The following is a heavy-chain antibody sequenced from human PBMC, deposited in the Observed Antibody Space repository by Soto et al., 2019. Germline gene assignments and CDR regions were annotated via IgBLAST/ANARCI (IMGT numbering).Heavy chain of an antibody. Sequence: TSETLSLTCTVSGGSISSYYWSWIRQPPGKGLEWIGYIYYSGSTNYNPSLKSRVTISVDTSKNQFSLKLSSVTAADTAVYYCARESPVRDAFDIWGQGTMVTVSS. CDR2: IYYSGST. J-gene: IGHJ3*02. V-gene: IGHV4-59*01. CDR3: ARESPVRDAFDI. CDR1: GGSISSYY.